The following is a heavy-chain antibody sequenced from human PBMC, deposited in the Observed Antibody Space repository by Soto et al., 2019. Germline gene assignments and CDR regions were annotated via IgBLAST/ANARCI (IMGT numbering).Heavy chain of an antibody. CDR2: IYSGGST. CDR3: ATVTIFGVVNAFDI. V-gene: IGHV3-53*01. CDR1: GFTVSSNY. Sequence: GVSLRLSGADSGFTVSSNYMSWVRQAPGKGLEWVSVIYSGGSTYYADSVKGRFTISRDNSKNTLYLQMNSLRAEDTAVYYCATVTIFGVVNAFDIWGQGTMVTVSS. D-gene: IGHD3-3*01. J-gene: IGHJ3*02.